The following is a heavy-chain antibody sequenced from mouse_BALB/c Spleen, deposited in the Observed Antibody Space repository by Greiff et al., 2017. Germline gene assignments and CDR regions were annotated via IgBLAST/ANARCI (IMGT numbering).Heavy chain of an antibody. Sequence: VKLQQPGAELVKPGASVKMSCKASGYTFTSYWMHWVKQRPGQGLEWIGTLDPSDSYTSYNQKFKGKATLTVDTSSSTAYMQLSSLTSEDSAVYYCTRGYHEAWFAYWGQGTLVTVSA. CDR3: TRGYHEAWFAY. CDR1: GYTFTSYW. D-gene: IGHD5-1-1*01. J-gene: IGHJ3*01. V-gene: IGHV1S127*01. CDR2: LDPSDSYT.